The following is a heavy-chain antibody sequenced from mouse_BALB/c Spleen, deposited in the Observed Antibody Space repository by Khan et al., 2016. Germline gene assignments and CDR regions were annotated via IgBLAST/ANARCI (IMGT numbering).Heavy chain of an antibody. CDR3: ASTGDYPYYAMDY. CDR2: INTNTGEP. Sequence: QIQLVQSGPELKKPGETVKISCKASEYTFTNYGMNWVKQAPGKGLKWMGWINTNTGEPTYAEELKGRFAFSLEASASTAYLQINNLNNEDSATYGCASTGDYPYYAMDYWGQGPSVTVSS. V-gene: IGHV9-3*02. CDR1: EYTFTNYG. D-gene: IGHD2-13*01. J-gene: IGHJ4*01.